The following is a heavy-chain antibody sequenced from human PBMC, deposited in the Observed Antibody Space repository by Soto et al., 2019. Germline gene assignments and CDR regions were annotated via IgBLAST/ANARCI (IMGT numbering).Heavy chain of an antibody. D-gene: IGHD3-9*01. CDR3: AXAXYXDIXTAHSYIDY. V-gene: IGHV3-23*01. CDR1: GFTFSSYA. J-gene: IGHJ4*02. CDR2: ISGSGGST. Sequence: PXXSLRLSCAASGFTFSSYAMSWFRQAPGKVLGWVSAISGSGGSTYYADSVKGRFTISRDNSKNTLYLQMNSLRAEDTAVYYCAXAXYXDIXTAHSYIDYWRQGTLVTVS.